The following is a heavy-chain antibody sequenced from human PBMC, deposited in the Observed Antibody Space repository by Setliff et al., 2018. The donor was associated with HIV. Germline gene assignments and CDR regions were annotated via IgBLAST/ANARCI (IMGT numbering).Heavy chain of an antibody. CDR2: INYSGST. CDR1: GGSISSHY. CDR3: ARGQGCGGGCHYAFEM. J-gene: IGHJ3*02. D-gene: IGHD2-21*02. Sequence: SETLSLTCTVSGGSISSHYWNWIRRPPGKGLEWIGSINYSGSTNYDPSLKGRVTISVDTSKNQFSLKLRSVTAADTAVYYCARGQGCGGGCHYAFEMWGQGTMVTVSS. V-gene: IGHV4-59*11.